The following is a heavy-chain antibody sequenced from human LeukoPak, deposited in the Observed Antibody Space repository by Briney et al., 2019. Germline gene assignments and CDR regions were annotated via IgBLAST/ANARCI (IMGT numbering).Heavy chain of an antibody. CDR3: ARGYSYGDY. D-gene: IGHD5-18*01. Sequence: GGSLRLSCAACGFTLSRYCMTGVRQAPGEGLEGVANIKQDGSERYYVDSVKGRFTISRDSAKNSVYLQMNNLRAEDTAVYYCARGYSYGDYWGQGTLVTVSS. CDR1: GFTLSRYC. J-gene: IGHJ4*02. CDR2: IKQDGSER. V-gene: IGHV3-7*04.